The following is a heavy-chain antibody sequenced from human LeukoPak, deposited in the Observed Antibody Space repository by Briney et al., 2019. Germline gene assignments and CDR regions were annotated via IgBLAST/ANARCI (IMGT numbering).Heavy chain of an antibody. V-gene: IGHV3-43*02. CDR1: GFTFLDFS. CDR2: FSGDGGVT. J-gene: IGHJ4*02. Sequence: GGSLRLSCATSGFTFLDFSMHWVRQAPGKGPEWVSLFSGDGGVTHYADSVRGRFTVSRDNSKNSLYLQMNSLRGEDTAFYYCAKGNNSMSYNFDYCGQGTLVTVSS. CDR3: AKGNNSMSYNFDY. D-gene: IGHD2/OR15-2a*01.